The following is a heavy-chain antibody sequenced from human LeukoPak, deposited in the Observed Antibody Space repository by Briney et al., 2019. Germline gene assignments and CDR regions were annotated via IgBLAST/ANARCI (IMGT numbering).Heavy chain of an antibody. CDR3: AREFDDYVWGSYRSLAFDY. CDR1: GDSVSSSSAA. V-gene: IGHV6-1*01. J-gene: IGHJ4*02. Sequence: SQTLSLTCAISGDSVSSSSAAWNWIRQSPSRGLEWLGRTYYRSKWYNDYAVSVKSRITINPDTSKNQFSLQLNSVTPEDTAVYYCAREFDDYVWGSYRSLAFDYWGQGTLVTVSS. D-gene: IGHD3-16*02. CDR2: TYYRSKWYN.